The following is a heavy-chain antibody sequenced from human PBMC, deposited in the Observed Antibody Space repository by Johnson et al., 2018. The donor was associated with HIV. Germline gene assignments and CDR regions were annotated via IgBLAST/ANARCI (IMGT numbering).Heavy chain of an antibody. CDR1: GFTFSSYA. J-gene: IGHJ3*01. Sequence: VQLVESGGGLVQPGGSLRLSCAASGFTFSSYAMSWVRQAPGKGLEWVSAISGSGGSKYYADSVKGRFTISRDNSKNTLYLQMNSLRAEDTAVYYCVRDRSTYSGSYYGWDAFALWGQGTMVTGSS. D-gene: IGHD1-26*01. V-gene: IGHV3-23*04. CDR3: VRDRSTYSGSYYGWDAFAL. CDR2: ISGSGGSK.